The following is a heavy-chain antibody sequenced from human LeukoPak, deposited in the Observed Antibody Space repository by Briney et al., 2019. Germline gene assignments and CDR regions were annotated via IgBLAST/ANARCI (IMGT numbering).Heavy chain of an antibody. CDR1: GYTFTNYG. CDR3: ARGYYYDSSGYSPLDY. D-gene: IGHD3-22*01. V-gene: IGHV1-18*01. Sequence: ASVKVSCKASGYTFTNYGISWVRQAPGQGLEWMGWISAYNGNRNYAQKLQGRVTTTTDTSTSTAYMELRSLRSDDTAVYYCARGYYYDSSGYSPLDYWGQGTLVTVSS. J-gene: IGHJ4*02. CDR2: ISAYNGNR.